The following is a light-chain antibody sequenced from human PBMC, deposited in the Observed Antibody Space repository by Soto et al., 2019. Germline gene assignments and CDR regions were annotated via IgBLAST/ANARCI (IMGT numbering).Light chain of an antibody. CDR2: GAS. Sequence: EVMLTQSPGTLSLSPGERATLSCRASQSVSSNYLAWYQQKSGQAPRLLIYGASNRATGIPDRFSGSGSGTAFTLTIRRLEPEDFAVYYCQQYDTSPRTFAQGTKVEFK. CDR3: QQYDTSPRT. V-gene: IGKV3-20*01. CDR1: QSVSSNY. J-gene: IGKJ1*01.